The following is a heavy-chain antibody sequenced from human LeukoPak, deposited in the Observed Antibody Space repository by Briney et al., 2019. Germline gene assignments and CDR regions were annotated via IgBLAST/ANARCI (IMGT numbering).Heavy chain of an antibody. J-gene: IGHJ5*02. V-gene: IGHV4-31*03. D-gene: IGHD4-17*01. CDR1: GGSISSGGYY. Sequence: SETLSLTCTVSGGSISSGGYYWSWIRQHPGKGLEWIGYIYYSGSTYYNPSLKSRVTISVDTSKNQFSLKLSSVTAADTAMYYCAREVPYGDSDWFDPWGQGTLVTVSS. CDR3: AREVPYGDSDWFDP. CDR2: IYYSGST.